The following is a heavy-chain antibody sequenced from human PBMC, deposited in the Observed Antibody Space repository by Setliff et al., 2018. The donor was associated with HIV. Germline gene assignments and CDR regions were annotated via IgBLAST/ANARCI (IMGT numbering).Heavy chain of an antibody. CDR2: INHSGRT. V-gene: IGHV4-34*01. CDR1: GGSFSGYY. CDR3: ARGVLLVPGARDYYYYMDV. J-gene: IGHJ6*03. D-gene: IGHD2-2*01. Sequence: PSETLSLTCAVYGGSFSGYYWTWIRQSPGRGLEWIGGINHSGRTNHNPSLKSRVTISVDTSKNQFSLKLRSMTAADTAVYYCARGVLLVPGARDYYYYMDVWGKGTTVTVSS.